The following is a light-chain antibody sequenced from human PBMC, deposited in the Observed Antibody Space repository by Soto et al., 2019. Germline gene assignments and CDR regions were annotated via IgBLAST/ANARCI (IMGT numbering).Light chain of an antibody. CDR3: QHSYSTPFT. J-gene: IGKJ3*01. CDR2: AAS. CDR1: QSISSY. Sequence: DIQMTQSPSSLSASVGDRVTITCRASQSISSYLNWYQQKPAKAPKLLIYAASSLQSGVPSRFSGSGSGTDFILTISSLQPEDFATYYCQHSYSTPFTFGPGTKVDIK. V-gene: IGKV1-39*01.